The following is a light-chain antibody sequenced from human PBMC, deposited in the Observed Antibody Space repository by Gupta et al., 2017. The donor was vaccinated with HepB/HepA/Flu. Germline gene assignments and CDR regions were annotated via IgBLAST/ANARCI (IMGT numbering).Light chain of an antibody. CDR1: HEIGTY. CDR2: AAS. V-gene: IGKV1-27*01. Sequence: IQITQSPSSLSASVGDGVTIHCRASHEIGTYLAWYRQKPGKVTELLIFAASTVKSGVPSRFSGSGYGTDFTLTISNRQPDDVATYYCQNENSFPFTFGHGTXVDIK. CDR3: QNENSFPFT. J-gene: IGKJ3*01.